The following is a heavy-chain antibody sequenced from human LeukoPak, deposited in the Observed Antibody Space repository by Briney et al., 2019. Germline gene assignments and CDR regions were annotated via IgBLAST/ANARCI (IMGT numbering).Heavy chain of an antibody. D-gene: IGHD3-22*01. Sequence: SETLSLTCTVSGDSISGYYWSWIRQPPGKGLEWIGYIYYSGSTNYNPSLKSRVTISVDTSKNQFSLKLSSVTAADTAVYYCARLVVNHYYYYMDVWGKGTTVTVFS. CDR1: GDSISGYY. CDR2: IYYSGST. CDR3: ARLVVNHYYYYMDV. J-gene: IGHJ6*03. V-gene: IGHV4-59*08.